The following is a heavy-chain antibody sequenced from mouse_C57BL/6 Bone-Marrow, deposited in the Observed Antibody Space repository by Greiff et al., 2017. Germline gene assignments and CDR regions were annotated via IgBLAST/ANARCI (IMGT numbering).Heavy chain of an antibody. CDR1: GYTFTSYW. V-gene: IGHV1-64*01. J-gene: IGHJ2*01. CDR3: ASPGGYDYAYYFDY. Sequence: VQLQQPGAELVKPGASVKLSRKASGYTFTSYWMHWVKQRPGQGLEWIGMIHPNSGSTNYNEKFKSKATLTVDKSSSTAYMQLSSLTSEDSAVYYCASPGGYDYAYYFDYWGQGTTLTVSS. CDR2: IHPNSGST. D-gene: IGHD2-4*01.